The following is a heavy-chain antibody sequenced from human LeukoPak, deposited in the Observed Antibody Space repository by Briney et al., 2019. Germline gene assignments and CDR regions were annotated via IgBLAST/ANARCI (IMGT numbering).Heavy chain of an antibody. CDR2: IIPIFGTA. CDR3: ARDLQVEYSSSSEGNWFDP. CDR1: GGTFSSYA. J-gene: IGHJ5*02. Sequence: SVKVSCKASGGTFSSYAISWVRQAPGQGLEWMGGIIPIFGTANYAQKFQGRVTITADESTSTAYMELSSLRSEDTAVYYCARDLQVEYSSSSEGNWFDPWGQGTLVTVSP. V-gene: IGHV1-69*13. D-gene: IGHD6-6*01.